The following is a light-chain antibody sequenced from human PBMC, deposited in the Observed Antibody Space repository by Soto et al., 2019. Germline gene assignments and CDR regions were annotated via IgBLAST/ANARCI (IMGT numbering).Light chain of an antibody. V-gene: IGLV2-11*01. CDR3: CSYAGSYTYV. CDR1: SSDVGGFNF. J-gene: IGLJ1*01. CDR2: DVT. Sequence: QSALTQPRSVSGSPGQSVTISCTGASSDVGGFNFVSWHQQHPGNAPKLMIYDVTKRPSGVPDRFSGSESGNTASLTISGLQAEDEADYYCCSYAGSYTYVFGTGTKVTVL.